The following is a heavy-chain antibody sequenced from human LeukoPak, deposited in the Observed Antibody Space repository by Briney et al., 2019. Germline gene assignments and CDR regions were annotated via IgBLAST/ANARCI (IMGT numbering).Heavy chain of an antibody. CDR1: GYTFTSYA. CDR2: FDPEDGET. CDR3: ATDHLVYYDSSVSFDY. D-gene: IGHD3-22*01. V-gene: IGHV1-24*01. Sequence: ASVKVSCKASGYTFTSYAMHWVRQAPGKGLEWMGGFDPEDGETIYAQKFQGRVTMTEDTSTDTAYMELSSLRSEDTAVYYCATDHLVYYDSSVSFDYWGQGTLVTVSS. J-gene: IGHJ4*02.